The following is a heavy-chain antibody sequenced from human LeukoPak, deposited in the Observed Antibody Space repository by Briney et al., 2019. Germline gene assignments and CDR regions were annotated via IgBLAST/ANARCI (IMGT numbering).Heavy chain of an antibody. J-gene: IGHJ4*02. CDR3: ARDQIRQGLPGY. D-gene: IGHD6-19*01. V-gene: IGHV1-18*01. CDR1: GYTFTNYG. CDR2: ISTNHGNT. Sequence: ASVKVSCKASGYTFTNYGITWVRQAPGQGLEWMGWISTNHGNTNYAQKIQGRVTMTTDTSTSTAYMELRNPRSDDTAMYYCARDQIRQGLPGYWGQGTLVTVSS.